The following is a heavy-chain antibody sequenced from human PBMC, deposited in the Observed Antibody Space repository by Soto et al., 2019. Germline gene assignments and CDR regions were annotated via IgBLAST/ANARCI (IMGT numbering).Heavy chain of an antibody. Sequence: QLQLQESGPGLVKPSETLSLTCTVSGGSVSSSNCFWGWIRQPPGKGLEWIGDIYHTGTTYYNPSLKRSGPNPRGAFKEAFSPEVAPGNAGGHALNFWSRLAPWVRSASHGRSNWLVPWGPGTLVSVSS. CDR1: GGSVSSSNCF. CDR2: IYHTGTT. D-gene: IGHD3-16*01. CDR3: SRLAPWVRSASHGRSNWLVP. V-gene: IGHV4-39*01. J-gene: IGHJ5*02.